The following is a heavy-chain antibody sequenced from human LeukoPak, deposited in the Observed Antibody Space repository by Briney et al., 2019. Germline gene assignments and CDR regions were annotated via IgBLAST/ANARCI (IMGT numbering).Heavy chain of an antibody. J-gene: IGHJ4*02. D-gene: IGHD3-10*01. CDR1: GFTFSSYA. CDR2: ISGSGGST. CDR3: AKGYYYGSGSYFCDY. V-gene: IGHV3-23*01. Sequence: GGSLRLSCAASGFTFSSYAMSWVRQAPGKGLEWVSAISGSGGSTYYADPVKGRFTISRDSSKNTLYLQMNSLRAEDTAVYYCAKGYYYGSGSYFCDYWGQGTLVTVSS.